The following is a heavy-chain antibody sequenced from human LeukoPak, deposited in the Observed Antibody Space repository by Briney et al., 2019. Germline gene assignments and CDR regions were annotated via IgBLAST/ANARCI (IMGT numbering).Heavy chain of an antibody. CDR2: ISGSGGST. Sequence: GGSLRLSCAASGFTYSTYAMSWVRQAPGKGPEWVSGISGSGGSTYYADSVKGRFTISRDNSKNTLYLQMSSLRAEDTAVYYCAKGQVAVAGMDAFDIWGQGTMVTVSS. J-gene: IGHJ3*02. D-gene: IGHD6-19*01. CDR1: GFTYSTYA. V-gene: IGHV3-23*01. CDR3: AKGQVAVAGMDAFDI.